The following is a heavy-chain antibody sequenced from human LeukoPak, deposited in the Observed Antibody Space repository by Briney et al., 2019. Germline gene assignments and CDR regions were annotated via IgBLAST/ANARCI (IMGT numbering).Heavy chain of an antibody. J-gene: IGHJ3*02. V-gene: IGHV4-4*02. CDR2: IYRSGSS. CDR1: GDSISSSDW. CDR3: ARVGPLIWAFDI. D-gene: IGHD3/OR15-3a*01. Sequence: SETLSLTCTVSGDSISSSDWWSWVRQPPGKGLEWIGEIYRSGSSYYNPSLKSRVTISADRSKNQFSLKLTSVTAADTAVYYCARVGPLIWAFDIWGQGTMVTVSS.